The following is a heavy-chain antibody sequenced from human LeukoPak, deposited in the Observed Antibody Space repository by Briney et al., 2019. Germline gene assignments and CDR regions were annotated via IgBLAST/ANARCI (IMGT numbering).Heavy chain of an antibody. CDR2: ISGSGGGT. CDR3: AEDLPRDAQQWLAHYFDY. Sequence: GGSLRLSCAASGFTFSGFGMSWVRQAPGKGLEWVSTISGSGGGTYYADSVKGRFTISRDNSKNTLSLQMSSLRAEDTAVYYCAEDLPRDAQQWLAHYFDYWGQGTLVTVSS. D-gene: IGHD6-19*01. CDR1: GFTFSGFG. V-gene: IGHV3-23*01. J-gene: IGHJ4*02.